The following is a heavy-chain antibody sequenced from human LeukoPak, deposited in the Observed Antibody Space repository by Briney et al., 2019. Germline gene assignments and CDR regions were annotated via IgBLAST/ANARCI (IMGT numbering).Heavy chain of an antibody. V-gene: IGHV1-2*02. CDR1: GYTFTGYY. D-gene: IGHD3-22*01. Sequence: ASVKVSCKASGYTFTGYYMHLVRQAPGQGLEWMGWINPNSGGTNYAQKFQGRVTMTRDTSISTAYMELSRLRSDDTAVYYCAGGSSGYYLRFDYWGQGTLVTVSS. CDR2: INPNSGGT. CDR3: AGGSSGYYLRFDY. J-gene: IGHJ4*02.